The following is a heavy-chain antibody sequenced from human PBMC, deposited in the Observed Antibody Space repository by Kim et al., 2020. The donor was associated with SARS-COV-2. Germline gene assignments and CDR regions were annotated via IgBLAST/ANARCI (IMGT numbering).Heavy chain of an antibody. J-gene: IGHJ4*02. Sequence: GGSLRLSCAASGFTFSSYEMNWVRQAPGKGLEWVSYISSSGSTIYYADSVKGRFTISRDNAKNSLYLQMNILRAEDTAVYYCARQWLDQVPDYWGQGTLVTVSS. CDR2: ISSSGSTI. CDR1: GFTFSSYE. V-gene: IGHV3-48*03. CDR3: ARQWLDQVPDY. D-gene: IGHD6-19*01.